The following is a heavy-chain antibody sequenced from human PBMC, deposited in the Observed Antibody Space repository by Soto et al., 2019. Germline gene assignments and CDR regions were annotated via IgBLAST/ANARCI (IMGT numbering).Heavy chain of an antibody. CDR2: ISYDGSNK. CDR3: AKEVRPAAGNSGLWFDP. V-gene: IGHV3-30*18. J-gene: IGHJ5*02. Sequence: GGSLRLSCAASGFTFSSDGMHWVRQAPGKGLEWVAVISYDGSNKYYADSVKGRFTISRDNSKNTLYLQMNSLRAEDTAVYYCAKEVRPAAGNSGLWFDPWGQGTLVTVSS. CDR1: GFTFSSDG. D-gene: IGHD6-13*01.